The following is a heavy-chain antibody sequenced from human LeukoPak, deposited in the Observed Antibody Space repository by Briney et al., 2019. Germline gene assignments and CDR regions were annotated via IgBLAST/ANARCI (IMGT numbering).Heavy chain of an antibody. CDR2: INPSGGST. CDR1: GYTFTDYY. Sequence: ASVKVSCKASGYTFTDYYMYWVRQAPGEGLEWMGKINPSGGSTSYAQKFQGRVSMTRDTSTTTVYMELSSLRSDDTAVYYCAGENGYWGQGSRVTVSS. CDR3: AGENGY. D-gene: IGHD6-25*01. V-gene: IGHV1-46*01. J-gene: IGHJ1*01.